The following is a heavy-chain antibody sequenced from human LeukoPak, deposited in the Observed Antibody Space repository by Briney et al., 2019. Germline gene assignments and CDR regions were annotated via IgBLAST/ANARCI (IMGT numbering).Heavy chain of an antibody. V-gene: IGHV1-18*01. CDR2: ISAYNGNT. CDR1: GYTFTSYG. D-gene: IGHD6-19*01. Sequence: ASVKVSCKASGYTFTSYGISWVRQAPGQGLEWMGRISAYNGNTNYAQKLQGRVTMTTDTSTSTAYMELRSLRSDDTAVYYCARRSSQADWFDPWGQGTLVTVSS. CDR3: ARRSSQADWFDP. J-gene: IGHJ5*02.